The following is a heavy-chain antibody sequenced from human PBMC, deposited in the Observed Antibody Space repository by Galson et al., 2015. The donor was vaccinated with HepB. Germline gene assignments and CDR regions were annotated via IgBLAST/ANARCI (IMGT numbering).Heavy chain of an antibody. CDR1: GFTFGDYT. J-gene: IGHJ3*01. CDR3: TRIGYYYDHQNTFDL. D-gene: IGHD3-22*01. V-gene: IGHV3-49*03. Sequence: LRLSCAASGFTFGDYTMSWFRQAPGKGLEWVGFIRSKAYGGTTEYAASVKGRFTISRDDSKSIAYLQMNSLKTEDTAVYYCTRIGYYYDHQNTFDLWGQGTMVTVSS. CDR2: IRSKAYGGTT.